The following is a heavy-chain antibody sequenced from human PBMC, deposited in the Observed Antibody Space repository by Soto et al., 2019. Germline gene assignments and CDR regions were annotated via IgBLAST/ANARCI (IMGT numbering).Heavy chain of an antibody. CDR1: GYTFTSYG. CDR2: ISAYNGNT. Sequence: ASVKVSCKASGYTFTSYGISWVRQAPGQGLEWMGWISAYNGNTNYAQKLQGRVTMTTDTSTSTANMELRSLRSDDTAVYYCAREGRGGYVWGSYRYETYFDYWGQ. CDR3: AREGRGGYVWGSYRYETYFDY. J-gene: IGHJ4*02. V-gene: IGHV1-18*01. D-gene: IGHD3-16*02.